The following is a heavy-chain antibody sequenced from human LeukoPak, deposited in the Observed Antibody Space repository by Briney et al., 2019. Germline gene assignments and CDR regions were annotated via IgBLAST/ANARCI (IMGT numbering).Heavy chain of an antibody. Sequence: GGSLRLSCGASGFTFSGYSMNWVRQAPGKGLVWVSRINSDGSSTSYADSVKGRFTISRDNAKNTLYLQMNSLRAEDTAVYYCARGRGASGTLDYWGQGTLVTVSS. CDR1: GFTFSGYS. D-gene: IGHD1-26*01. CDR2: INSDGSST. J-gene: IGHJ4*02. V-gene: IGHV3-74*01. CDR3: ARGRGASGTLDY.